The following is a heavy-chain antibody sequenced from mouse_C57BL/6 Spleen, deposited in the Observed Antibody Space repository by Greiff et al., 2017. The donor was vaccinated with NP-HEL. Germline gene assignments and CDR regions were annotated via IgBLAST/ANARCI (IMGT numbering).Heavy chain of an antibody. J-gene: IGHJ2*01. CDR1: GFSLTSYG. D-gene: IGHD3-1*01. CDR2: IWSGGST. CDR3: ARNEGYDYFDY. V-gene: IGHV2-2*01. Sequence: QVQLKESGPGLVQPSQSLSITCTVSGFSLTSYGVHWVRQSPGKGLEWLGVIWSGGSTDYNAAFISRLSISKDNSKSQVFLKMNSLQADDTAIYYCARNEGYDYFDYWGQGTTLTVSS.